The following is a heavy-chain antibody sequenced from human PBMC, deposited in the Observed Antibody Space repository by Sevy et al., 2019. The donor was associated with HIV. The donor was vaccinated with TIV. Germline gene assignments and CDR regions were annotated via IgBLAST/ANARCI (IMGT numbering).Heavy chain of an antibody. Sequence: SETLSLTCTVSGGSISSGGYYWSWIRQHPGKGLEGIGYIYYSGSTYYNPSLKSRVTISVDTSKNQFSLKLSSVTAADTAVYYCARGDYDYVWGSSPPFFDPWGQGTLVTV. CDR3: ARGDYDYVWGSSPPFFDP. CDR1: GGSISSGGYY. D-gene: IGHD3-16*01. CDR2: IYYSGST. V-gene: IGHV4-31*03. J-gene: IGHJ5*02.